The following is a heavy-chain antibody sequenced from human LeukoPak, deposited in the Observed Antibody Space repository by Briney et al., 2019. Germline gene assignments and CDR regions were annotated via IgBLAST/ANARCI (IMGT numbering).Heavy chain of an antibody. Sequence: PGGSLRLSCVASGFTFSNYAMSWVRQAPGKGLEWVSGIVNSGGSTYYADSEKGRLTISRDNSKKTVYLQMSSLRGDDTAVYYCAKDRAGYSYGMFDSWGQGTLVTVSS. CDR1: GFTFSNYA. D-gene: IGHD5-18*01. CDR3: AKDRAGYSYGMFDS. CDR2: IVNSGGST. V-gene: IGHV3-23*01. J-gene: IGHJ4*02.